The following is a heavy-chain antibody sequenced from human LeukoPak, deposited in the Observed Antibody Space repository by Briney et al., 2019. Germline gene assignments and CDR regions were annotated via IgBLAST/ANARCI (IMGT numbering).Heavy chain of an antibody. J-gene: IGHJ6*02. CDR3: AREKVVGITIFGVVITPYYYYYGMDV. CDR1: GFTFSNAW. V-gene: IGHV3-7*01. CDR2: IKQDGSEK. D-gene: IGHD3-3*01. Sequence: GGSLRLSCAASGFTFSNAWMNWVRQAPGKGLEWVANIKQDGSEKYYVDSVKGRFTISRDNAKNSLYLQMNSLRAEDTAVYYCAREKVVGITIFGVVITPYYYYYGMDVWGQGTTVTVSS.